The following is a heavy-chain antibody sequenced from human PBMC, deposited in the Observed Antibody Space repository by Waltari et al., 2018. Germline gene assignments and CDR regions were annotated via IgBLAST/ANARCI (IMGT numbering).Heavy chain of an antibody. CDR3: ARGRAYYYGSGSYRFDY. D-gene: IGHD3-10*01. V-gene: IGHV4-34*01. CDR2: INHSGST. J-gene: IGHJ4*02. Sequence: QVQLQQWGAGLLKPSETLSITCAVYGGSFSGYYWSWIRQPPGKGLEWIGEINHSGSTNYNPSLKSRVTISVDTSKNQFSLKLSSVTAADTAVYYCARGRAYYYGSGSYRFDYWGQGTLVTVSS. CDR1: GGSFSGYY.